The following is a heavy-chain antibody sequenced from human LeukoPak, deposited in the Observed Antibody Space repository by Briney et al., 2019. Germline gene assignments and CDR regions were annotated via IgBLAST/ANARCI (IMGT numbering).Heavy chain of an antibody. V-gene: IGHV3-23*01. CDR2: ISGSGDTT. Sequence: GGSLRLSCAASGFTFSNYAMSWVRQAPGKGLEWVSVISGSGDTTYYADSVKGRFTISRDNSKNTLYLQMNSLRAEDTAVYYCARDFSPDCSVGSCYSGGFDYWGQGTLVSVSS. D-gene: IGHD2-15*01. CDR1: GFTFSNYA. J-gene: IGHJ4*02. CDR3: ARDFSPDCSVGSCYSGGFDY.